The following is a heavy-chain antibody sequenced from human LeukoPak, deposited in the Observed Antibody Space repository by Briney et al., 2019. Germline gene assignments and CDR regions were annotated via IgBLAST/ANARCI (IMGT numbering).Heavy chain of an antibody. CDR3: AREATQPTYYYDSSGYYPYYYYMDV. V-gene: IGHV4-59*11. J-gene: IGHJ6*03. CDR2: IYYSGST. D-gene: IGHD3-22*01. Sequence: SETLSLTCTVSGGSISSHYWSWIRQPPGKGLEWIGYIYYSGSTNYNPSLKSRVTISVDTSKNQFSLKLSSVTAADTAVYYRAREATQPTYYYDSSGYYPYYYYMDVWGKGTTVTVSS. CDR1: GGSISSHY.